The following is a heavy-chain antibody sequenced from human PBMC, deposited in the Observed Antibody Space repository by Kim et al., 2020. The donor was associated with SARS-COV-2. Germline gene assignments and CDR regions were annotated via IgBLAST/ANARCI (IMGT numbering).Heavy chain of an antibody. Sequence: KFQGRVTITRDTSASTAYMELSSLRSEDTAVYYCARESVIVVVPANRIDYWGQGTLVTVSS. D-gene: IGHD2-2*01. V-gene: IGHV1-3*01. J-gene: IGHJ4*02. CDR3: ARESVIVVVPANRIDY.